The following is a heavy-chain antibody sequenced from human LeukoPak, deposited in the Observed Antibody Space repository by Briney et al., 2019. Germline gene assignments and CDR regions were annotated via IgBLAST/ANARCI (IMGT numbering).Heavy chain of an antibody. CDR1: AGTFSSYA. Sequence: ASVTVSRRSSAGTFSSYAISWVRQAPGQGLEWMGRIIPILGIANYAQKFQGRVTITADKSTSTAYMELSSLRSEDTAVYYCARVAHYYGSGIDRFDPWGQGTLVTVSS. CDR3: ARVAHYYGSGIDRFDP. CDR2: IIPILGIA. J-gene: IGHJ5*02. D-gene: IGHD3-10*01. V-gene: IGHV1-69*04.